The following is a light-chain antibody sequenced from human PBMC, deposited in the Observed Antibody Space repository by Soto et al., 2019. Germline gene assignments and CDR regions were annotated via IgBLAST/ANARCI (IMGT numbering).Light chain of an antibody. CDR1: SGINVDTYR. CDR2: YTSDSDN. V-gene: IGLV5-45*03. CDR3: MIWHNSAYV. Sequence: QSVLTQPSSLSASPGASASLTCTLRSGINVDTYRIYWYQQKPGSPPQYLLNYTSDSDNQRGSGVPSRFSGSKDASANAGILLISGLQSEDEADYYCMIWHNSAYVFGAGTKVTVL. J-gene: IGLJ1*01.